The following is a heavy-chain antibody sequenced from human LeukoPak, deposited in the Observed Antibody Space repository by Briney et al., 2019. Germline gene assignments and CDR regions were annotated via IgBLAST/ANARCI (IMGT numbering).Heavy chain of an antibody. V-gene: IGHV1-18*01. Sequence: GASVKVSCKASGYTFTSYGISWVRQAPGQGIEWVGWICAYNGNTNYAQKLQGRVTMTTDTSTSTAYMELRSLRSDDTAVYYCAREYYDFWSGYYPFFDYWGQGTLVTVSS. CDR2: ICAYNGNT. J-gene: IGHJ4*02. CDR1: GYTFTSYG. D-gene: IGHD3-3*01. CDR3: AREYYDFWSGYYPFFDY.